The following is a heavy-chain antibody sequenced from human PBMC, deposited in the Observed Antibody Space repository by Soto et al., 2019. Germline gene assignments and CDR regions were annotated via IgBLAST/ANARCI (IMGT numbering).Heavy chain of an antibody. D-gene: IGHD4-17*01. J-gene: IGHJ1*01. V-gene: IGHV3-23*01. CDR1: GFTFSSYA. Sequence: PGGSLRLSCAASGFTFSSYAMSWVRQAPGKGLEWVSAISGSGGSTYYADSVKGRFTISRDNSKNTLYLQMNSLRAEDTAVYYCAKDPEYAVSPADYFQHWGQGTLVTVSS. CDR3: AKDPEYAVSPADYFQH. CDR2: ISGSGGST.